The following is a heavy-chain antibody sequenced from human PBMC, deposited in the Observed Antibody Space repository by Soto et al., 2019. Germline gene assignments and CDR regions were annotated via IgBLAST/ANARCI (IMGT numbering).Heavy chain of an antibody. V-gene: IGHV4-59*01. J-gene: IGHJ4*02. CDR2: IYYSGST. D-gene: IGHD3-3*01. Sequence: EKGLEWIGYIYYSGSTNYNPSLKSRVTISVDTSKNHFSLKLSSVTAADTAVYYCASTDFWSGYPLIYWGQGTLVTV. CDR3: ASTDFWSGYPLIY.